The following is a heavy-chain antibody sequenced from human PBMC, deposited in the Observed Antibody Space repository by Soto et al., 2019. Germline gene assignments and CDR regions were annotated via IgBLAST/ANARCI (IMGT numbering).Heavy chain of an antibody. J-gene: IGHJ6*02. CDR3: ARTGNRRNYYDSSGYFSTYGMDV. V-gene: IGHV5-51*01. Sequence: PGESLKISCKGSGYSFTSYWIGWVRQMPGKGLEWMGIIYPGDSDTRYSPSFQGQVTISADKSISTAYLQWSSLKASDTAMYYCARTGNRRNYYDSSGYFSTYGMDVWGQGTTVTVSS. CDR1: GYSFTSYW. CDR2: IYPGDSDT. D-gene: IGHD3-22*01.